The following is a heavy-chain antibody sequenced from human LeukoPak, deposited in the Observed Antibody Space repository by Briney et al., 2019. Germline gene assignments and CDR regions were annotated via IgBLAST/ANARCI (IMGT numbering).Heavy chain of an antibody. V-gene: IGHV1-8*01. CDR3: AREWLLDDFWSGYFDY. CDR2: MNPNSGNT. J-gene: IGHJ4*02. D-gene: IGHD3-3*01. CDR1: GYTFTSYD. Sequence: ASVKVSCTASGYTFTSYDINWVRQATGQGLEWMGWMNPNSGNTGYAQKFQGRVTITRSTSISTAYMELSSLRSEDTAVYYCAREWLLDDFWSGYFDYWGQGTLVTVSS.